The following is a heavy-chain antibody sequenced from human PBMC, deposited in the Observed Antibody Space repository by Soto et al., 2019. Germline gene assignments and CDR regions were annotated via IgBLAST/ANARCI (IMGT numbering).Heavy chain of an antibody. CDR1: GGSISSGGYY. CDR2: ISSSSSYT. D-gene: IGHD3-22*01. J-gene: IGHJ4*02. Sequence: LSLTCTVSGGSISSGGYYWSWIRQAPGKGLEWVSYISSSSSYTNYADSVKGRFTISRDNAKNSLYLQMNSLRAEDTAVYYCARGYYYDSSGYYYWGQGTLVTVSS. V-gene: IGHV3-11*06. CDR3: ARGYYYDSSGYYY.